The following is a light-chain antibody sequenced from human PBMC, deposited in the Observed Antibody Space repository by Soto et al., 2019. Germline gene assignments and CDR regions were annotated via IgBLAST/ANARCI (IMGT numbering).Light chain of an antibody. V-gene: IGKV1-5*01. CDR3: PQSSSDPLT. CDR1: QAISGY. Sequence: DIQMTQSPSTLSASVADRVTIACRASQAISGYLAWYQRKPGKAPKLLIYDAANLQTGVSSRFSGSGSGTEFTLTINSLQPEEVATHHCPQSSSDPLTSGGGTQWDIK. CDR2: DAA. J-gene: IGKJ4*01.